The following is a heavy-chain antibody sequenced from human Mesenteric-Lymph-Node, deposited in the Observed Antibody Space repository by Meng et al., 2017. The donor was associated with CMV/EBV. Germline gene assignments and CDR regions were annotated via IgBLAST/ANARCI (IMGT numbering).Heavy chain of an antibody. CDR1: GFPFSSYS. CDR2: ISSSSSNI. V-gene: IGHV3-48*04. CDR3: ARRYYYGSGSYSFDY. D-gene: IGHD3-10*01. J-gene: IGHJ4*02. Sequence: GESLKISCAASGFPFSSYSMNWVRQAPGKGLEWLAYISSSSSNIYHADSLRGRFTISRDNAKNSLYLQMNSLRAEDTAVYYCARRYYYGSGSYSFDYWGQGTLVTVSS.